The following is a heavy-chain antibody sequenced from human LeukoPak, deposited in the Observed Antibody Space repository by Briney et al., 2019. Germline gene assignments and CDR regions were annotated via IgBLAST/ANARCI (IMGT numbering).Heavy chain of an antibody. Sequence: SVKVSCKASGGTFSSYAISWVRQAPGQGLEWMGGIIPIFGTANYAQKFQGRVTITADESTSTAYMELSSLRSEDTAVYYCARNQQLVRAYYYYMDVWAKGPRSPSP. CDR3: ARNQQLVRAYYYYMDV. D-gene: IGHD6-13*01. J-gene: IGHJ6*03. CDR1: GGTFSSYA. V-gene: IGHV1-69*13. CDR2: IIPIFGTA.